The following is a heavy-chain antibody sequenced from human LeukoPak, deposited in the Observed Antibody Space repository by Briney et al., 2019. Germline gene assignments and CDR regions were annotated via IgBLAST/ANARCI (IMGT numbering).Heavy chain of an antibody. Sequence: KPGGSLRLSCAASGFSFSSYSMNWVRQAPGKGLEWVSSISSSSSYIYYADSVKGRFTISRDNAKNSLYLQMNSLRAEDTAVYYCARGGGDRADYWGQGTLVTVSS. J-gene: IGHJ4*02. V-gene: IGHV3-21*01. CDR2: ISSSSSYI. CDR3: ARGGGDRADY. CDR1: GFSFSSYS. D-gene: IGHD3-10*01.